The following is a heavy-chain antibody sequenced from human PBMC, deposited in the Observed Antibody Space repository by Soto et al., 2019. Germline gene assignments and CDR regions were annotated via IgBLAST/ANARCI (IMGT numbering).Heavy chain of an antibody. CDR3: ARHLYDNGNYLAPLDV. V-gene: IGHV5-10-1*01. CDR2: LDPADSFT. CDR1: GYSFTTFW. J-gene: IGHJ3*01. D-gene: IGHD3-22*01. Sequence: GESLKISCNVSGYSFTTFWISWVRQMPEKGLERMGRLDPADSFTNYSPSFQGHVTISVDKSINAAYLQWSSLKASDTAIYYCARHLYDNGNYLAPLDVWGQGTLVTVSS.